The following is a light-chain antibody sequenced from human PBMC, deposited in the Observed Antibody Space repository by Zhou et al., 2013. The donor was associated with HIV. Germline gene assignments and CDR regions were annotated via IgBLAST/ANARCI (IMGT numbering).Light chain of an antibody. J-gene: IGKJ1*01. Sequence: EIVMTQSPATLSVSPGERATLSCRASQSVSSNLAWYQQKPGQAPRLLIYGASTRATGIPARFSGSGSGTEFTLTISSLQSEDFATYYCQQYSSLCTFGQGTKVDIK. CDR2: GAS. V-gene: IGKV3-15*01. CDR3: QQYSSLCT. CDR1: QSVSSN.